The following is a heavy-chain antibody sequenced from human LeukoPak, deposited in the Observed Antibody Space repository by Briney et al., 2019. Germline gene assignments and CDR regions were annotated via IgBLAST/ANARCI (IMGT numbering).Heavy chain of an antibody. D-gene: IGHD3-22*01. J-gene: IGHJ4*02. CDR2: IIPIFGTA. CDR1: GGTFSSYA. CDR3: ARESYDSSGRSFDY. Sequence: GASETVSCKASGGTFSSYAISWVRQAPGQGLEWMGGIIPIFGTANYAQKFQGRVTITADESTSTAYMELSSLRSEDTAVYYCARESYDSSGRSFDYWGQGTLVTVSS. V-gene: IGHV1-69*13.